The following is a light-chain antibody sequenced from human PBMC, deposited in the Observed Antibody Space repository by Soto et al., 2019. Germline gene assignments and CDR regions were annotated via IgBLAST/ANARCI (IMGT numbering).Light chain of an antibody. CDR3: QQYGSSSWT. CDR2: DAS. V-gene: IGKV3-20*01. Sequence: EIVLTQSPATLSVSPGERAALSCRASQSVSSYLAWYQQKPGQAPRLLIYDASNRATGIPDRFSGSGSGTEFTLTISRLEPEDFAVYYCQQYGSSSWTFGQGTKVDIK. CDR1: QSVSSY. J-gene: IGKJ1*01.